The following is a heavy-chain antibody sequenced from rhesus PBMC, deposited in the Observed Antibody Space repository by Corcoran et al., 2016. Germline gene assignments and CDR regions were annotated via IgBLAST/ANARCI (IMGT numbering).Heavy chain of an antibody. CDR1: GGSISDSYR. V-gene: IGHV4S10*01. D-gene: IGHD2-2*01. CDR3: ARDRIYYYFDY. Sequence: QVQLQESGPGVVKPSETLSLTCAVSGGSISDSYRWSWIRQPPGKGLEWIGYIYGSSTSPNYNPSLKSRCTISKDTSKNQFCLKLSSVTAADTAVYYCARDRIYYYFDYWGQGVLVTVSS. J-gene: IGHJ4*01. CDR2: IYGSSTSP.